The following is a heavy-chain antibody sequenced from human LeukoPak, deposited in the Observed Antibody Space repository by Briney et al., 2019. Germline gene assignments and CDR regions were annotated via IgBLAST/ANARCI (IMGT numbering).Heavy chain of an antibody. CDR2: MHYTGNT. D-gene: IGHD4-23*01. CDR3: ARQSSVLTPRAFDY. V-gene: IGHV4-59*08. Sequence: PSETLSLTCSVSGGSISNYYWTWIRQPPGKGLEWIAYMHYTGNTNSNPSLKSRVTISVDTSKNQFSRTLTSVTAADPAVYYCARQSSVLTPRAFDYSGQGTLVTVSS. J-gene: IGHJ4*02. CDR1: GGSISNYY.